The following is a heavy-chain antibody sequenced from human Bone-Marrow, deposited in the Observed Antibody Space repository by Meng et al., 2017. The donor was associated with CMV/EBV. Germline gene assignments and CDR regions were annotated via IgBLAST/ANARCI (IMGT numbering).Heavy chain of an antibody. D-gene: IGHD5-18*01. Sequence: ASVKVSCKASGYTFTGYYMHWVRQAPGQGLEWMGWINPNSGGTNYAQKFQGRVTMTRDTSISTAYMELSRLRAEDTAVYYCARGKFQSVGIVYSYFDPWGQGALVTVSS. J-gene: IGHJ5*02. CDR2: INPNSGGT. CDR3: ARGKFQSVGIVYSYFDP. V-gene: IGHV1-2*02. CDR1: GYTFTGYY.